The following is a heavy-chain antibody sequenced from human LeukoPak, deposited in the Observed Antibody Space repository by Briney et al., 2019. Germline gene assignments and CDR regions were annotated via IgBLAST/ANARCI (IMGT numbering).Heavy chain of an antibody. V-gene: IGHV3-7*01. Sequence: GGSLRLSCVGPGFMFSNSWMSWVRQTPGKGLEWVAHTNPDGSEKYYVDSVKGRFAIPRDNAQTSLYLQMNSLRAEDTAVYYCVSWSSLNYWGQGTLVTVSS. J-gene: IGHJ4*02. CDR3: VSWSSLNY. D-gene: IGHD1-26*01. CDR2: TNPDGSEK. CDR1: GFMFSNSW.